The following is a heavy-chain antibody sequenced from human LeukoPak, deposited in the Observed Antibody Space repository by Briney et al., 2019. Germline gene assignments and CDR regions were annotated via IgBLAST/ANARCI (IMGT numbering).Heavy chain of an antibody. J-gene: IGHJ4*02. CDR2: IIPIFGTA. D-gene: IGHD2-21*02. V-gene: IGHV1-69*13. CDR3: ARGRAYCGGDCYSDFDY. Sequence: GASAKVSCKASGGTFSSYAISWVRQAPGQGLEWMGGIIPIFGTANYAQKFQGRVTITADESTSTAYMELSSLRSEDTAVYYCARGRAYCGGDCYSDFDYWGQGTLVTVSS. CDR1: GGTFSSYA.